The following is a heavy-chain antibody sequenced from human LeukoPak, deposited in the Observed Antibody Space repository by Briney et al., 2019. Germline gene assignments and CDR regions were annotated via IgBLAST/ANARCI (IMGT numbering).Heavy chain of an antibody. CDR2: ISYDGSNK. CDR1: GFTFSSYG. D-gene: IGHD3-10*01. J-gene: IGHJ4*02. V-gene: IGHV3-30*03. Sequence: GGSLRLSCAASGFTFSSYGMHWVRQAPGKGLEWVAVISYDGSNKYYADSVKGRFTISRDNSKNTLYLQMNSLRAEDTAVYYCARDPVPPGTLDYWGQGTLVTVSS. CDR3: ARDPVPPGTLDY.